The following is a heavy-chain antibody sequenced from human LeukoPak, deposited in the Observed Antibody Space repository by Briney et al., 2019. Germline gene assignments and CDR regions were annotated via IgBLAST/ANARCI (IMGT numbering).Heavy chain of an antibody. Sequence: GGSLRLSCAASGFTFSSYAMSWVRQAPGKGLEWVSAISGSGGSTYYADSVKGRFTISRDNSKNTLYLQMNSLRAEDTAVYYCAKDDDYVWGSYRPRHLYGMYVWGQGTTVTVSS. CDR3: AKDDDYVWGSYRPRHLYGMYV. J-gene: IGHJ6*02. V-gene: IGHV3-23*01. CDR2: ISGSGGST. D-gene: IGHD3-16*02. CDR1: GFTFSSYA.